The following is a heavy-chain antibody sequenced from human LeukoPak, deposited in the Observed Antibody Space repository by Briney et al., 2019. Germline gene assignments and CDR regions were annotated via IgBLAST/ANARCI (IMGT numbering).Heavy chain of an antibody. CDR1: GDSISSYY. Sequence: PSETLSLTCTVSGDSISSYYWSWIRQPPGKGLEWIGYIYYSGSTNYNPSLKSRVSISVDTSKNQFSLKLSSVTAADTAVYYCARSSGSHTYYFDYWGQGTLVTVSS. CDR3: ARSSGSHTYYFDY. D-gene: IGHD1-26*01. J-gene: IGHJ4*02. V-gene: IGHV4-59*01. CDR2: IYYSGST.